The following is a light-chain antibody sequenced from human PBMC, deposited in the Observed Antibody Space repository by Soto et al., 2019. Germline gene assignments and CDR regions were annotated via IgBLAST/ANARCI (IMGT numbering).Light chain of an antibody. CDR3: QQYGSSGT. V-gene: IGKV3-20*01. CDR1: QNIHNH. J-gene: IGKJ1*01. CDR2: GAS. Sequence: EIVLTQSPGTLSLSPGERATLSCRASQNIHNHMSWFLQKPGQAPRLLIYGASNRATGIPDRFSGSGSGTDFTLTISRLEPEDFAVYYCQQYGSSGTFGQGTKVDI.